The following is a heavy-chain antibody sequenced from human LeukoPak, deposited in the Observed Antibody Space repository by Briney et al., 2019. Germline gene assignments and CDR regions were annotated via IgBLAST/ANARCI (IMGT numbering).Heavy chain of an antibody. CDR3: ARGLLAIDP. V-gene: IGHV4-38-2*02. CDR1: GNSISSGYY. CDR2: IYQTGKT. D-gene: IGHD3-16*01. J-gene: IGHJ5*02. Sequence: SETLSLTCSVPGNSISSGYYWSWIRQPPGKGLEWIGSIYQTGKTYNNPSLKSRVTISVDTSKNHFSLRLTSVTAADTAVYYCARGLLAIDPWGQGILVTVSS.